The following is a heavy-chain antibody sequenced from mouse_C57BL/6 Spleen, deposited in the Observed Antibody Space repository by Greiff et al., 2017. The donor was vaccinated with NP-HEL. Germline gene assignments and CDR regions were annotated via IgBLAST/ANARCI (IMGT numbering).Heavy chain of an antibody. CDR2: ISDGGSYT. J-gene: IGHJ1*03. CDR1: GFTFSSYA. D-gene: IGHD1-1*01. Sequence: EVQGVESGGGLVKPGGSLKLSCAASGFTFSSYAMSWVRQTPEKRLEWVATISDGGSYTYYPDNVKGRFTISRDNAKNNLYLQMSHLKSEDTAMYYCARDPSLYGSSYHWYVDVWGTGTTVTVSS. V-gene: IGHV5-4*01. CDR3: ARDPSLYGSSYHWYVDV.